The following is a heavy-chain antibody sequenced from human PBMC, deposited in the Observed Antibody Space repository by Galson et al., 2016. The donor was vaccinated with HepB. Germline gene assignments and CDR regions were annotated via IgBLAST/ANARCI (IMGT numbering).Heavy chain of an antibody. J-gene: IGHJ3*02. Sequence: TLSLTCTVSGASISSDAFYWTWIRQHPGKGLEWIGYIHYSGSTSYNPSLKSRLTISIDTSQGQFPLRLKSVTAADTAVYYCARHYGEYGTPETFDIWGQGTMVTVSS. CDR2: IHYSGST. CDR3: ARHYGEYGTPETFDI. CDR1: GASISSDAFY. D-gene: IGHD4-17*01. V-gene: IGHV4-31*03.